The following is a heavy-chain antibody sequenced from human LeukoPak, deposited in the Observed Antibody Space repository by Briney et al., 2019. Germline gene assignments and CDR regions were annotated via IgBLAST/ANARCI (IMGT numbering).Heavy chain of an antibody. D-gene: IGHD3-22*01. CDR1: GGSISSYY. CDR3: ARHDGDYYDSSGYAENAFDI. CDR2: IYYSGST. Sequence: PSETLSLTCTVSGGSISSYYWSWIRQPPGKGLEWIGYIYYSGSTNYNPSLKSRVTISVDTSKNQFSLKLSSVTAADTAVYYCARHDGDYYDSSGYAENAFDIWGQGTMVTVSS. V-gene: IGHV4-59*08. J-gene: IGHJ3*02.